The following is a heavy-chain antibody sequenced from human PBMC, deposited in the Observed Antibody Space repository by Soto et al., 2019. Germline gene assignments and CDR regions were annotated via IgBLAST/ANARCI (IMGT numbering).Heavy chain of an antibody. V-gene: IGHV1-69*10. D-gene: IGHD3-10*01. CDR2: IIPIFGIA. J-gene: IGHJ6*03. CDR1: GGTFSSYA. CDR3: ARDREYYGSGSYENYYYMDV. Sequence: ASVKVSCKASGGTFSSYAISWVRQAPGQGLEWMGGIIPIFGIANYAQKFQGRVTITADKSTSTAYMELSSLRSEDTAVYYCARDREYYGSGSYENYYYMDVWGKGTTVTVSS.